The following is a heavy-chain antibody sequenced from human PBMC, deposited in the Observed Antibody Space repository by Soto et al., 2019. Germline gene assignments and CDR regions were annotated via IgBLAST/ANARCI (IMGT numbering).Heavy chain of an antibody. J-gene: IGHJ3*01. V-gene: IGHV1-69*01. D-gene: IGHD2-15*01. CDR3: AKDPNTDLLGGFEF. CDR2: IIPIFGTA. Sequence: QVQLVQSGAEVKKPGSSVKVSCKASGGTFSSYAISWVRQAPGQGLEWMGGIIPIFGTANYAQKFQGRVTITADESTSTAYMELSSLRADDTAVYYCAKDPNTDLLGGFEFGGQGTLVTVSS. CDR1: GGTFSSYA.